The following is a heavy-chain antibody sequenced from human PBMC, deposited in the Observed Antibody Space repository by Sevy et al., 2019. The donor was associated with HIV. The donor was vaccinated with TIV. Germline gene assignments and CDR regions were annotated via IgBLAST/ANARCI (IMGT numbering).Heavy chain of an antibody. V-gene: IGHV3-21*06. Sequence: GGSLRLSCAASGFTVSSNYMSWVRQAPGKGLEWVSSITSTSDYIYYADSLKGRCTISRDNAKTLLYLQMNSLRAEDTAVYYCARGPPPFYGMDVWGQGTTVTVSS. CDR3: ARGPPPFYGMDV. CDR1: GFTVSSNY. CDR2: ITSTSDYI. J-gene: IGHJ6*02.